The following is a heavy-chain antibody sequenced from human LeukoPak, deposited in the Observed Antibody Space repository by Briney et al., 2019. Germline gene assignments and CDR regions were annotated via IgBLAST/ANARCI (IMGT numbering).Heavy chain of an antibody. Sequence: GGSLRLSCAASGFTFSSYAMHWVRQAPGKGLEWVAVISYDGSNKYYADSVKVRFTISRDNSKNTLYLQMNSLRAEDTAVYYCAREWSTTDAFDIWGQGTMVTVSS. D-gene: IGHD4-17*01. CDR1: GFTFSSYA. J-gene: IGHJ3*02. V-gene: IGHV3-30-3*01. CDR2: ISYDGSNK. CDR3: AREWSTTDAFDI.